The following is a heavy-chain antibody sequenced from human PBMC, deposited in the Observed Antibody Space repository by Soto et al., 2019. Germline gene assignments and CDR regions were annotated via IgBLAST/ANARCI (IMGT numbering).Heavy chain of an antibody. Sequence: GGSLRLSCAASGFTFTLFSIHWVRQAPGKGLEWLALISNDGSNKYYADSVKGRFTISRDNSKNTLYLQMSSLRAEDMAVYYCVRNEDANYFRYWGQGTLVTVSS. CDR2: ISNDGSNK. CDR3: VRNEDANYFRY. CDR1: GFTFTLFS. J-gene: IGHJ4*02. V-gene: IGHV3-30-3*01.